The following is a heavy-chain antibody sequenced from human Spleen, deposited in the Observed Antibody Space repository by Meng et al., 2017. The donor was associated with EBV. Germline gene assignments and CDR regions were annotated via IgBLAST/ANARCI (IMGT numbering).Heavy chain of an antibody. CDR1: GASIDSSDW. Sequence: HRQESGPGLVKPSGTLSLTCAVSGASIDSSDWWTWVRQAPGKGLEWIGEIHHSGTTNYNPSLENRVTISIDKSDNQFSLKLTSVTAADTAVYYCARGLGGHYPTMEYWGQGTLVTVSS. CDR2: IHHSGTT. CDR3: ARGLGGHYPTMEY. V-gene: IGHV4-4*02. D-gene: IGHD3-22*01. J-gene: IGHJ4*02.